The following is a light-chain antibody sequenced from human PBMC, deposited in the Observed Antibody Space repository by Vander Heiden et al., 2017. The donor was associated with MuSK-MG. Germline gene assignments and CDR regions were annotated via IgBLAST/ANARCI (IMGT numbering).Light chain of an antibody. J-gene: IGKJ5*01. CDR1: QSLLHSNGYNY. V-gene: IGKV2-28*01. CDR3: MQALQTSIT. CDR2: LGS. Sequence: DIMLTQSPLSLPVTPGEPASISCRSSQSLLHSNGYNYLDWYLQKPGQSPQLLIELGSSRASGVPDRFSGSGSGTDFTLKISRVEAEDVGVYYCMQALQTSITFGQGTRLEIK.